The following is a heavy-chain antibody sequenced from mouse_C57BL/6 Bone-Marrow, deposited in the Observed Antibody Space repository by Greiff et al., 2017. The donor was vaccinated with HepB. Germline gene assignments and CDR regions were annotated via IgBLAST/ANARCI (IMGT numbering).Heavy chain of an antibody. CDR2: IFPGSGST. D-gene: IGHD1-1*01. CDR1: GYTFTDYY. Sequence: QVQLQQSGPELVKPGASVKISCKASGYTFTDYYINWVKQRPGQGLEWIGWIFPGSGSTYYNEKFKGKATLTVDKSSSTAYMLLSSLTSEDSAVYFCARSIRGPYGSPYYFDYWGQGTTLTVSS. CDR3: ARSIRGPYGSPYYFDY. J-gene: IGHJ2*01. V-gene: IGHV1-75*01.